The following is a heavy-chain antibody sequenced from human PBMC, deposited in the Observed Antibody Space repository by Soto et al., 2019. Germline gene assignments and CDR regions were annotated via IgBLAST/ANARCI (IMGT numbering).Heavy chain of an antibody. CDR3: ATRYYCSGSYFWFDP. J-gene: IGHJ5*02. D-gene: IGHD3-10*01. CDR2: IYYSGST. CDR1: GGSISSSSYY. Sequence: SETLSLTCTVSGGSISSSSYYWGWIRQPPGKGLEWIGSIYYSGSTYYNPSLKSRVTISVDTSKNQFSLKLSSVTAADTAVYYCATRYYCSGSYFWFDPWGQGTLVTVSS. V-gene: IGHV4-39*01.